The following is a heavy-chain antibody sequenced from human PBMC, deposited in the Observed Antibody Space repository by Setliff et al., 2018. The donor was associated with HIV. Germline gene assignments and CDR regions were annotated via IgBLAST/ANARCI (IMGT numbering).Heavy chain of an antibody. CDR2: INPNSGDT. V-gene: IGHV1-2*02. CDR1: GYTFTGYY. J-gene: IGHJ4*02. D-gene: IGHD5-12*01. CDR3: ARGGFRWLRWDY. Sequence: RASVKVSCKASGYTFTGYYMHWVRQAPGQGPEWMGWINPNSGDTYYAQKFQGRVTMTRNTSISTAYMELSSLRSEDTAVYYCARGGFRWLRWDYWGQGTLVTVSS.